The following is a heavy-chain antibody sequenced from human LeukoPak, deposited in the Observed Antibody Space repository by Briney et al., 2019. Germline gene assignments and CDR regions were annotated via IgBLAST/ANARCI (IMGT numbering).Heavy chain of an antibody. V-gene: IGHV3-72*01. CDR3: ARGPRGYSYGYWIGYYFDY. Sequence: PGGSLRLSCAASGFTFSDHYMDWVRQAPGKGLEWVGRTRNKANSYTTEYAASVKGRFTISRDDSKNSLYLQMNSLKTEDTAVYYCARGPRGYSYGYWIGYYFDYWGQGTLVTVSS. CDR2: TRNKANSYTT. D-gene: IGHD5-18*01. CDR1: GFTFSDHY. J-gene: IGHJ4*02.